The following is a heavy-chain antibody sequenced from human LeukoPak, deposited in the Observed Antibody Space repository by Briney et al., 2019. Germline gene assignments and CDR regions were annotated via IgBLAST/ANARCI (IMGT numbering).Heavy chain of an antibody. CDR2: ISYDGSNK. D-gene: IGHD3-10*01. CDR3: AKADSGSYYRAGFDY. V-gene: IGHV3-30*18. J-gene: IGHJ4*02. CDR1: GFTFSSYG. Sequence: GRSLRLSCAASGFTFSSYGMHWVRQAPGKGLEWVAVISYDGSNKYYADSVKGRFTISRDNSKNTLYLQMNSLRAEDTAVYYCAKADSGSYYRAGFDYWGQGTLVTVSS.